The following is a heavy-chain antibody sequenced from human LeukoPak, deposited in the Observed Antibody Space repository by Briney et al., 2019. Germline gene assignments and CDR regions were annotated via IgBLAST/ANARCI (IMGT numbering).Heavy chain of an antibody. D-gene: IGHD6-13*01. Sequence: GGSLRLSCAASEFTVSSTYMSWVRQAPGKGLEWVSVIYSGGTTYYADSVMGRFTISRHDSKNTLYLQMNSLRAEDTAVYYCARARQQLVLFDYWGQGTLVTV. CDR2: IYSGGTT. V-gene: IGHV3-53*04. J-gene: IGHJ4*02. CDR3: ARARQQLVLFDY. CDR1: EFTVSSTY.